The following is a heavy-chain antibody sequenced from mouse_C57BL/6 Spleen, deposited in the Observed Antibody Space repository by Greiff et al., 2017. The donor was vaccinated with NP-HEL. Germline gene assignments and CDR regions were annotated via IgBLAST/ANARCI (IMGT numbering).Heavy chain of an antibody. CDR2: ISDGGSYT. CDR1: GFTFSSYA. J-gene: IGHJ3*01. CDR3: ARDHGAYYSNLAWFAY. D-gene: IGHD2-5*01. Sequence: EVKLMESGGGLVKPGGSLKLSCAASGFTFSSYAMSWVRQTPEKRLEWVATISDGGSYTYYPDNVKGRFTISRDNAKNNLYLQMSHLKSEDTAMYYCARDHGAYYSNLAWFAYWGQGTLVTVSA. V-gene: IGHV5-4*01.